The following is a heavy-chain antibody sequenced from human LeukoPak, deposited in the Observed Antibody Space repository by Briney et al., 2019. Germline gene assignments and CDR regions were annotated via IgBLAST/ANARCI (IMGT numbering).Heavy chain of an antibody. CDR2: INPSGGST. V-gene: IGHV1-46*01. Sequence: ASVKVSCKASGYTFTGYYMHWVRQAPGQGLEWMGIINPSGGSTSYAQKFQGRVTMTRDTSTSTVYMELSSLRSEDTAVYYCARGWVITHYYYYGMDVWGQGTTVTVSS. D-gene: IGHD3-22*01. CDR1: GYTFTGYY. CDR3: ARGWVITHYYYYGMDV. J-gene: IGHJ6*02.